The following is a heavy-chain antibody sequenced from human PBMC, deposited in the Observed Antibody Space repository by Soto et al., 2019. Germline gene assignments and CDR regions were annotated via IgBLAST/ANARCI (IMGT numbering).Heavy chain of an antibody. CDR2: FDPEDGET. V-gene: IGHV1-24*01. CDR1: GYTLTELS. J-gene: IGHJ6*02. CDR3: ATGSGQWLEDNGYYGMDV. Sequence: QVQLVQSGAEVKTPGASVKVSCKVSGYTLTELSMHWVRQAPGKGLEWMGGFDPEDGETIYAQKFQGRVTMTEDTSTDTAYMELSSLRSEDTAVYYCATGSGQWLEDNGYYGMDVWGQGTTVTVSS. D-gene: IGHD6-19*01.